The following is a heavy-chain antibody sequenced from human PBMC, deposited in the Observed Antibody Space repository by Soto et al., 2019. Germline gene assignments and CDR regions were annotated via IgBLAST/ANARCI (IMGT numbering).Heavy chain of an antibody. CDR3: AREGQDYDILTGARGWFDP. CDR1: GGSISSYY. V-gene: IGHV4-59*01. Sequence: NPSETLSLTCTVSGGSISSYYWSWIRQPPGKGLEWIGYIYYSGSTNYNPSLKSRATISVDTSKNQFSLKLSSVTAADTAVYYCAREGQDYDILTGARGWFDPWGQGTLVTVSS. CDR2: IYYSGST. D-gene: IGHD3-9*01. J-gene: IGHJ5*02.